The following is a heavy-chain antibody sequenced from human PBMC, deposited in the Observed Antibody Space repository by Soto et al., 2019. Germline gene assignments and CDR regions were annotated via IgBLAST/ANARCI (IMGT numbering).Heavy chain of an antibody. Sequence: SETLSLTCAVSGGSISSGGYYWGWIRQPPGKGLEWIGSIYYSGSTYYNPSLKSRVTISVDTSKNQFSLKLSSVTAADTAVYYCARPRRRDGYNLAFDIWGQGTMVTVSS. CDR1: GGSISSGGYY. CDR3: ARPRRRDGYNLAFDI. CDR2: IYYSGST. J-gene: IGHJ3*02. D-gene: IGHD5-12*01. V-gene: IGHV4-39*01.